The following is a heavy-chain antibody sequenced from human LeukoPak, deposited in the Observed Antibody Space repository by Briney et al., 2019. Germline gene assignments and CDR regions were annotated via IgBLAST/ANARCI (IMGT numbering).Heavy chain of an antibody. CDR2: ISGSGGST. CDR3: AKVLRGLAYYGDYSD. CDR1: GFTFSSYA. V-gene: IGHV3-23*01. J-gene: IGHJ4*01. D-gene: IGHD4-17*01. Sequence: GGSPRLSCAASGFTFSSYAMTWVRQAPGKGLEWVSSISGSGGSTYYADSVKGRFTISKSNSKNTVYLQMNSLRAEDTAVYYCAKVLRGLAYYGDYSDWGHGTLVTVSS.